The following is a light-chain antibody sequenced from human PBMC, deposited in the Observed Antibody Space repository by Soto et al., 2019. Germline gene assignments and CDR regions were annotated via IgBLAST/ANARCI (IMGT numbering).Light chain of an antibody. J-gene: IGLJ3*02. Sequence: QSALTQPASVSGSLGQSITIACTGTSSDVGRYDYVSWYQQHPGKAPKLIIYEVTNRPSGVSNRFSGSKSGNTASLTISGLQADDEADYYCSSYTTSSLGVFGGGTKLTVL. CDR1: SSDVGRYDY. V-gene: IGLV2-14*01. CDR3: SSYTTSSLGV. CDR2: EVT.